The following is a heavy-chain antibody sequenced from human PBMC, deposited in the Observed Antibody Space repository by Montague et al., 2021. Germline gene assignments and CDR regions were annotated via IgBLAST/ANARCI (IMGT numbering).Heavy chain of an antibody. CDR2: LDYSGTT. J-gene: IGHJ6*03. V-gene: IGHV4-39*01. CDR1: GDSISSKGNF. CDR3: TRHRSRHHSMAFVASDHYFYMDV. D-gene: IGHD2/OR15-2a*01. Sequence: SETLSLTCSVSGDSISSKGNFWGWIRQPPRKGLEWIGVLDYSGTTYYSPSLRSRVTISVDTSKSQFSLKVTAVTAADTAVYYCTRHRSRHHSMAFVASDHYFYMDVWGTGTTVAVSS.